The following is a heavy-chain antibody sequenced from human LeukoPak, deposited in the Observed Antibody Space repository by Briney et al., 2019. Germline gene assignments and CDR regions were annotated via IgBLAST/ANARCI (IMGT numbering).Heavy chain of an antibody. CDR3: AREPHYDILTGYPEGDY. CDR2: ISAYNGNT. CDR1: GYTFTSYG. J-gene: IGHJ4*02. V-gene: IGHV1-18*01. Sequence: ASVKVSCKASGYTFTSYGISWVRQAPGQGLEWMGWISAYNGNTNYAQKLQGRVTMTTDTSTSTAYMELRSLRSEDTAVYYCAREPHYDILTGYPEGDYWGQGTLVTVSS. D-gene: IGHD3-9*01.